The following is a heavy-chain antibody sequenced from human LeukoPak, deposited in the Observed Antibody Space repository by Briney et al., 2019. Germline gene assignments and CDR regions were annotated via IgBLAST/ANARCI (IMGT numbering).Heavy chain of an antibody. CDR1: GFTFSSYA. D-gene: IGHD4-17*01. V-gene: IGHV3-23*01. Sequence: GXSLILSCAASGFTFSSYAMSWVRQAPGKGLEWVSATSGSGGSTYYADSVKGRFTISRDNSKNTLYLQMNSLRAEDTAVYYCAGLDYGDYLPHYWGQGTLVTVSS. CDR2: TSGSGGST. J-gene: IGHJ4*02. CDR3: AGLDYGDYLPHY.